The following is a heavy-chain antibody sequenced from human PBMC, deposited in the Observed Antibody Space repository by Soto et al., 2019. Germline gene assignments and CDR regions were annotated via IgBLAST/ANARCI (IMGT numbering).Heavy chain of an antibody. J-gene: IGHJ4*02. CDR2: ISSSSSTI. Sequence: GSLRLSCAASGFTFSSYSMNWVRQAPGKGLEWVSYISSSSSTIYYTDSVKGRFTISRDNAKNSLYLQMNSLRDEDTAVYYCARGGKIFGVVINAFDYWGQGTLVTVSS. D-gene: IGHD3-3*01. CDR1: GFTFSSYS. CDR3: ARGGKIFGVVINAFDY. V-gene: IGHV3-48*02.